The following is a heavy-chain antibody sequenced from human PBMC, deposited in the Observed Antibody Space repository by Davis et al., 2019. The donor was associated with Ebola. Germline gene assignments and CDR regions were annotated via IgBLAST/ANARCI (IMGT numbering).Heavy chain of an antibody. D-gene: IGHD3-10*01. J-gene: IGHJ4*02. V-gene: IGHV1-2*02. CDR3: ARIKGPPRSLRFGESDY. Sequence: AASVQVSCKASAYTFTNYYMHWVRQAPGQGLEWMGGINPNSGGTNYAQKFQGRVTMTRDTSISTAFMELNRLRSDDTAVYYSARIKGPPRSLRFGESDYWGQGTLVTVSS. CDR2: INPNSGGT. CDR1: AYTFTNYY.